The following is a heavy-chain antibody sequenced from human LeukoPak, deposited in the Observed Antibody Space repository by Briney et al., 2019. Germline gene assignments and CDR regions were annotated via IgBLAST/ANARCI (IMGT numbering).Heavy chain of an antibody. J-gene: IGHJ4*02. D-gene: IGHD7-27*01. V-gene: IGHV3-48*01. CDR2: IGTGTSTV. Sequence: GGSLRLSCAASGFTFTSYTMNWVRQAPGKGLEWVSHIGTGTSTVGYADSIKGRFTISRDNAKNSVDLQMSSLRVDDSAVYYCVRDKDWGFDSWGQGAMLTVSS. CDR1: GFTFTSYT. CDR3: VRDKDWGFDS.